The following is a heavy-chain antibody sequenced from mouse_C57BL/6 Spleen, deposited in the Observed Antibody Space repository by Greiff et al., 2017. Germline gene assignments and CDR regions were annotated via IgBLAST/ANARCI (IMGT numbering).Heavy chain of an antibody. CDR1: GYTFTSYW. CDR2: IDPSDSYT. D-gene: IGHD1-1*01. Sequence: QVQLQQPGAELVKPGASVKLYCKASGYTFTSYWMQWVKQRPGQGLEWIGEIDPSDSYTNYNQKFKGKATLTVDTSSSTAYMQLSSLTSEDSAVYYCARHYGSSYWYFDVWGTGTTVTVSS. J-gene: IGHJ1*03. CDR3: ARHYGSSYWYFDV. V-gene: IGHV1-50*01.